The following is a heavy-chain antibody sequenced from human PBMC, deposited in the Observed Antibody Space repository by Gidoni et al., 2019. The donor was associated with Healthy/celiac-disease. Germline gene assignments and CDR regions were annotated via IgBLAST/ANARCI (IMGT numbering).Heavy chain of an antibody. J-gene: IGHJ6*02. CDR2: IYHSGST. CDR3: ARDSSSSDYYYGMDV. Sequence: QVQLQESGPGLVKPSETLSLTCAVSGYSISSGYYWGWIRQPPGKGLEWIGSIYHSGSTYYNPSLKSRVTISVDTSKNQFSLKLSSVTAADTAVYYCARDSSSSDYYYGMDVWGQGTTVTVSS. CDR1: GYSISSGYY. D-gene: IGHD6-6*01. V-gene: IGHV4-38-2*02.